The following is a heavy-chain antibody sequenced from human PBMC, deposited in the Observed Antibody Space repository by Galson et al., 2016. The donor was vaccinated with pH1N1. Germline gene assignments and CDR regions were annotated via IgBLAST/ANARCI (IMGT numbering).Heavy chain of an antibody. Sequence: SLRLSCAASGFTFSSYGMHWVRQAPGKGLEWVAVISYDGSKKYYADSVKGRFTISRDNSKNTLYLQMNSLRAEDTAMYYCAKPLYGSGGFDPRGQGTLVTVSS. CDR1: GFTFSSYG. D-gene: IGHD3-10*01. V-gene: IGHV3-30*18. J-gene: IGHJ5*02. CDR3: AKPLYGSGGFDP. CDR2: ISYDGSKK.